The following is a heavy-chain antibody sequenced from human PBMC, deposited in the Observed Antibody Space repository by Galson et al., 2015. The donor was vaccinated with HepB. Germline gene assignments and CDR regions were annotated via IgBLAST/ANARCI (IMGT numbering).Heavy chain of an antibody. Sequence: SLRLSCAASGFTFSSYAMHWVRQAPGKGLEWVAVISYDGSNKYYADSVKGRFTISGDNSKNTLYLQMNSLRAEDTAVYYCARDWGAGRIGYYGSGSGAFDIWGQGTMVTVSS. J-gene: IGHJ3*02. D-gene: IGHD3-10*01. CDR3: ARDWGAGRIGYYGSGSGAFDI. CDR1: GFTFSSYA. CDR2: ISYDGSNK. V-gene: IGHV3-30-3*01.